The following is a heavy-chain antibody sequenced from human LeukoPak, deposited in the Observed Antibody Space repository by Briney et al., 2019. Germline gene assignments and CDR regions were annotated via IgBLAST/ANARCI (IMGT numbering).Heavy chain of an antibody. CDR1: GGSISSYY. D-gene: IGHD3-16*01. V-gene: IGHV4-59*01. CDR3: ARETSQKGAHYMDV. CDR2: IYYSGYT. Sequence: PSETLSLTCTVSGGSISSYYWSWIRQPPGKGLEWIGYIYYSGYTNYNPSLKSRVTISVDTSKNQFSLKLSSVTAADTAVYYCARETSQKGAHYMDVWGKGTTATISS. J-gene: IGHJ6*03.